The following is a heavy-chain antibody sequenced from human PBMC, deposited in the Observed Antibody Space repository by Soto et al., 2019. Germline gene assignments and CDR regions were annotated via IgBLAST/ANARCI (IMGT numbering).Heavy chain of an antibody. CDR1: GGTFSSYA. Sequence: ASVKVSCKASGGTFSSYAISWVRQAPGQGLEWMGGIIPIFGTASYAQKFQGRVTITADESTSTAYMELSSLRSEDTAVYYCARALDIVVVVAATPGPRMDVWGQGTTVTVSS. D-gene: IGHD2-15*01. J-gene: IGHJ6*02. CDR3: ARALDIVVVVAATPGPRMDV. V-gene: IGHV1-69*13. CDR2: IIPIFGTA.